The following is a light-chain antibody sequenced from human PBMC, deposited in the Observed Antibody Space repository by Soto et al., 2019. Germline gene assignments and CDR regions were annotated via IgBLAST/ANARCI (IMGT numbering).Light chain of an antibody. CDR2: DAS. CDR1: QSVSSS. J-gene: IGKJ1*01. CDR3: QQRSSWPWT. V-gene: IGKV3-11*01. Sequence: ILLTQSPATLSLSPGERATLSCRASQSVSSSLAWYQQKPGQAPRLLIYDASTRATGIPGRFSGSGSGTDFTLTISNLEPEDFAVYYCQQRSSWPWTFGQGAKVEIK.